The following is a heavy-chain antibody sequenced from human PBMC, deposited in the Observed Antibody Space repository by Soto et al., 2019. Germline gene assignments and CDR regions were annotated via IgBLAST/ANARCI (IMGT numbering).Heavy chain of an antibody. D-gene: IGHD3-10*01. CDR1: GGTLSDHG. CDR3: ALGVYGSGNYYTGPSAFDI. J-gene: IGHJ3*02. Sequence: QVQLEQSGAEVKKPGSSVKVSCKASGGTLSDHGVAWLRQAPGQGLEWMGGTIPVFNTATYAHKFQGRVTVTANKFTNIAYMELSSLRSEDTAFYFCALGVYGSGNYYTGPSAFDIWGQGTMVIVSS. CDR2: TIPVFNTA. V-gene: IGHV1-69*06.